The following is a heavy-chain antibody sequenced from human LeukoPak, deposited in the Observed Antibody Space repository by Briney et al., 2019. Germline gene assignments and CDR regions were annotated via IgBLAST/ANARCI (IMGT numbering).Heavy chain of an antibody. V-gene: IGHV3-74*01. D-gene: IGHD3-22*01. CDR2: INSDGSST. CDR1: GFTFSSYW. J-gene: IGHJ4*02. Sequence: GGSLRLSCAASGFTFSSYWMHWVRQGPGKGLVWVSRINSDGSSTSYADSVKGRFTISRDNAKNTLYLQMNSLRAEDTAVYYCARGDYYDSSGYYYPYDFDYWGQGTLVTVSS. CDR3: ARGDYYDSSGYYYPYDFDY.